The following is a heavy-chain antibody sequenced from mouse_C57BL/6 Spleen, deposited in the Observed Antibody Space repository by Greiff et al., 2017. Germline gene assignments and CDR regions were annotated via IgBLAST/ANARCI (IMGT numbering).Heavy chain of an antibody. CDR1: GFSLSTFGMG. V-gene: IGHV8-8*01. CDR3: ARVYYSNSRFAY. Sequence: QVTLKVSGPGILQPSPTLSLTCSFSGFSLSTFGMGVGRIRHPSGKGLEWLAHIWCDDDKYYNPALKSQLTISKDTSKNQVYLNIANVDTADTATYYCARVYYSNSRFAYWGQGTLVTVSA. J-gene: IGHJ3*01. CDR2: IWCDDDK. D-gene: IGHD2-5*01.